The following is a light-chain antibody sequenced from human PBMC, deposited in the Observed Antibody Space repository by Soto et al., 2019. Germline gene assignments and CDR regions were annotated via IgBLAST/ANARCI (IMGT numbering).Light chain of an antibody. CDR3: HKRSKWPWTV. J-gene: IGKJ4*01. Sequence: DIVLTQAPATLSLVRGERATLSCRASRSIRTYLAWYQHKPGQAPSLLISNASDRATGIPARFSGSGSGTDFRLTLSSLEADDFAVCYCHKRSKWPWTVVGG. CDR1: RSIRTY. V-gene: IGKV3-11*01. CDR2: NAS.